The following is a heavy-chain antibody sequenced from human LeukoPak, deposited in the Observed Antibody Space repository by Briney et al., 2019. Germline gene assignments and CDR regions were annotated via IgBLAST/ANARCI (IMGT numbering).Heavy chain of an antibody. D-gene: IGHD5-18*01. CDR1: GASISSYY. Sequence: SETLSLTCTVSGASISSYYWSWVRQPPGKGLEWMGYIYYSGSTNYNPSLKSRGTISVDTSKNQFSLKLNSVTAADTAVYFCARLLRSGYSYGFLDYWGQGTLVTVSS. CDR2: IYYSGST. V-gene: IGHV4-59*01. CDR3: ARLLRSGYSYGFLDY. J-gene: IGHJ4*02.